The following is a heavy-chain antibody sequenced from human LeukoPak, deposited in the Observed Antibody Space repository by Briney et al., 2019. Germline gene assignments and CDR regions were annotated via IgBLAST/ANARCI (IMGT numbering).Heavy chain of an antibody. D-gene: IGHD1-1*01. CDR1: GGSISSGGYY. CDR2: IYYSGST. J-gene: IGHJ6*03. V-gene: IGHV4-31*03. CDR3: ARETRLIAQETLYYYMDV. Sequence: SQTLSLTCTVSGGSISSGGYYWSWIRQHPGKGLEWIGYIYYSGSTYYNPSLKSRVTISVDTSKNQFSLKLSSVTAADTAVYYCARETRLIAQETLYYYMDVWGKGTTVTVSS.